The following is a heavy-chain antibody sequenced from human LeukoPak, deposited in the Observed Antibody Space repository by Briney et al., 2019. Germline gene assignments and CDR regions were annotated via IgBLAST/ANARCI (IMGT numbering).Heavy chain of an antibody. CDR3: ARQVTMVRGVITYFDY. V-gene: IGHV5-51*01. CDR1: GYSFTSYW. D-gene: IGHD3-10*01. CDR2: IYPGDSDT. Sequence: GESLKISCKGSGYSFTSYWIGWVRQMPGKALEWMGIIYPGDSDTRYSPSFQGQVTISADKSISTAYLQWSSLKASDTAMYYCARQVTMVRGVITYFDYWGQGTLVTVSS. J-gene: IGHJ4*02.